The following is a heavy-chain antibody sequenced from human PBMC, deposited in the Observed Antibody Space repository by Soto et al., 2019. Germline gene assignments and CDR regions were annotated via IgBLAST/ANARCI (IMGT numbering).Heavy chain of an antibody. CDR1: GFTFSSYA. D-gene: IGHD3-9*01. V-gene: IGHV3-30-3*01. CDR3: ARDKPYYDILTGYYNQGPFDY. CDR2: ISYDGSNK. J-gene: IGHJ4*02. Sequence: GGSLRLSCAASGFTFSSYAMHWIRQAPGKGLEWVAVISYDGSNKYYADSVKGRFTISRYNSKNTLYLQMNSLRAEDTAVYYCARDKPYYDILTGYYNQGPFDYWGQGTLVTVSS.